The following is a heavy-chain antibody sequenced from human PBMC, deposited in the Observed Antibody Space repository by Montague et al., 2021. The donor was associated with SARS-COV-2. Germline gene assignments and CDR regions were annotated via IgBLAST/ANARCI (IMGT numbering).Heavy chain of an antibody. Sequence: SETLSLTCTVSGGSISSSSYYWGWIRQPPGKRLEWIGSIYYSGSTYYNPSLKSRVTISVDTSKNQFSLKLSSVTAADTAVYYCAGRSSTMVRGVVDYYGMDVWGQGTTVTVSS. CDR1: GGSISSSSYY. CDR2: IYYSGST. J-gene: IGHJ6*02. V-gene: IGHV4-39*01. CDR3: AGRSSTMVRGVVDYYGMDV. D-gene: IGHD3-10*01.